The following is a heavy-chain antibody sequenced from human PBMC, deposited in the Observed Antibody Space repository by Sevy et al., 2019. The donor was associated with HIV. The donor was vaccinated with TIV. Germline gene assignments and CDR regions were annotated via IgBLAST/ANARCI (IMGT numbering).Heavy chain of an antibody. D-gene: IGHD1-26*01. V-gene: IGHV3-23*01. CDR3: AKDGTKLGAWYAFYY. CDR2: ISGSGGST. Sequence: GGSLRLSCAASGFTFSSYAMSWVRQAPGKGLEWVSAISGSGGSTYYADSVKGRFTISRDNSKNTLYLQMNSLRAEDTAVYYCAKDGTKLGAWYAFYYWGQGTLVTVSS. J-gene: IGHJ4*02. CDR1: GFTFSSYA.